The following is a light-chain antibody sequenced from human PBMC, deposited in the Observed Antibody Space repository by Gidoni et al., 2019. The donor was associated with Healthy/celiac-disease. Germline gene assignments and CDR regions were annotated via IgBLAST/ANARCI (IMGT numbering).Light chain of an antibody. CDR2: ENN. J-gene: IGLJ1*01. CDR1: SSNIGNNY. CDR3: GTWDSSLSAGV. V-gene: IGLV1-51*02. Sequence: QSVLTHPPSVSAAPGQQVTISCSGSSSNIGNNYVSWYQQLPGTAPKLLIYENNKRPSGIPDRFSGSKSGTSATLGITGLQTGDEADYYCGTWDSSLSAGVFGTGTKVTVL.